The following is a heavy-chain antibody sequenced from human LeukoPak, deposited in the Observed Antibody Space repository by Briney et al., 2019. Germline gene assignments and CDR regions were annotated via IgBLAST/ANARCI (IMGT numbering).Heavy chain of an antibody. V-gene: IGHV1-18*04. D-gene: IGHD3-10*01. CDR3: ARMTGYYGLGMDV. CDR1: GYTFTSYG. Sequence: ASVKVSCKASGYTFTSYGISWVRQAPGQGLEWMGWISAYNGNTNYAQKLQGRVTMTTDTSTSTAYVELRSLRSDDTAVYYCARMTGYYGLGMDVWGKGTTVTVSS. CDR2: ISAYNGNT. J-gene: IGHJ6*04.